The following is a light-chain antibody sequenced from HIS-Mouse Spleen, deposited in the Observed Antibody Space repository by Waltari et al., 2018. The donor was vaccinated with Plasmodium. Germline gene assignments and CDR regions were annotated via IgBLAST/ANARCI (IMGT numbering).Light chain of an antibody. V-gene: IGLV3-10*01. CDR3: YSTDSSGNHRV. CDR1: ALPKKY. CDR2: EDS. J-gene: IGLJ3*02. Sequence: SYALPQPPSVSVSPGQTARITCSGDALPKKYSYWYQQKSGQAPVLVIYEDSKRPPGIPERFSGSSSGTMATLTISGAQVEDEADYYCYSTDSSGNHRVFGGGTKLTVL.